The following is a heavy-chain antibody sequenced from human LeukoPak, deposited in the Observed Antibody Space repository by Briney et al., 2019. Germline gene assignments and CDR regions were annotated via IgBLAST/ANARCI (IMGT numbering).Heavy chain of an antibody. CDR2: INPNSGGT. CDR3: ARLYYYNSACFDY. J-gene: IGHJ4*02. CDR1: GYTFTGYY. V-gene: IGHV1-2*02. Sequence: ASVKVSCKASGYTFTGYYMHWVRQAPGQGLEWMGWINPNSGGTNYAQKFQGRVTMTRDTSTSTAYMELRSLRSDDTAVYYCARLYYYNSACFDYWGQGTLVTVSS. D-gene: IGHD3-10*01.